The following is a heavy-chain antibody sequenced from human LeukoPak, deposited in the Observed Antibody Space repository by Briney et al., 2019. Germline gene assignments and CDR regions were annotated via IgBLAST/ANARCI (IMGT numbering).Heavy chain of an antibody. J-gene: IGHJ4*02. CDR2: IYSGGST. D-gene: IGHD4-23*01. V-gene: IGHV3-53*01. CDR3: AREKDGISHFDY. Sequence: PGGSLRLSCAASGFTVSSNYMSWVRQAPGKGLEWVSVIYSGGSTYYADSVKGRFTISRDNSKNTLYLQMNSLRAEDTAVYYCAREKDGISHFDYWGQGTLVTVSS. CDR1: GFTVSSNY.